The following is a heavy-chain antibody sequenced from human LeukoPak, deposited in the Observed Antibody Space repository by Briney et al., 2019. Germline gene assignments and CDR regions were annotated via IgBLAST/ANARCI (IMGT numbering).Heavy chain of an antibody. V-gene: IGHV3-30*02. CDR2: IRYDGSNK. CDR1: GFTFSSYG. J-gene: IGHJ4*02. CDR3: ASLPPPYDSSGYYLDY. D-gene: IGHD3-22*01. Sequence: GGSLRLSCAAFGFTFSSYGVHWVRQAPGKGLEWVAFIRYDGSNKYYADSVKGRFTISRDNSKNTLYLQMNSLRAEDTAVYYCASLPPPYDSSGYYLDYWGQGTLVTVSS.